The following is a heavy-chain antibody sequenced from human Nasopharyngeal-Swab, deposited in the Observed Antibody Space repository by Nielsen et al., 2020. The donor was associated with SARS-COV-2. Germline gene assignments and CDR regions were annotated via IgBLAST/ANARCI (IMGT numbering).Heavy chain of an antibody. CDR2: ISSSSSYI. CDR1: GFTFSSYS. D-gene: IGHD3-10*01. J-gene: IGHJ5*02. CDR3: ARAYDLWFGEQGDFDP. Sequence: GESLKISCAASGFTFSSYSMNWVRQAPGKGPEWVSSISSSSSYIYYADSVKGRFTISRDNAKNSLYLQMNSLRAEDTAVYYCARAYDLWFGEQGDFDPWGQGTLVTVSS. V-gene: IGHV3-21*01.